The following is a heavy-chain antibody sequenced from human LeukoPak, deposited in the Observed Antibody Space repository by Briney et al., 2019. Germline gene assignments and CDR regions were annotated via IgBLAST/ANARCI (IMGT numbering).Heavy chain of an antibody. Sequence: GASVKVSCKASGGTFSSYAISWVRQAPGQGLEWMGRIIPILGIANYAQKFQGRVTITADESTSTAYMELSSLRSEDTAVYYCARVGSSGGVDYWGQGTLVTVSS. J-gene: IGHJ4*02. CDR2: IIPILGIA. CDR3: ARVGSSGGVDY. D-gene: IGHD6-19*01. V-gene: IGHV1-69*04. CDR1: GGTFSSYA.